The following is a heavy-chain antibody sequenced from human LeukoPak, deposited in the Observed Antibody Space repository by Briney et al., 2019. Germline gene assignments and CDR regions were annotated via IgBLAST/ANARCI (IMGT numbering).Heavy chain of an antibody. CDR2: IYYSGST. CDR3: ASKVRIYYYDSSGYYNY. J-gene: IGHJ4*02. CDR1: GGSISSYY. D-gene: IGHD3-22*01. V-gene: IGHV4-59*12. Sequence: SETLSLTCTVSGGSISSYYWSWIRQPPGKGLEWIGYIYYSGSTNYNPSLKSRVTISVDTSKNQFSLKLSSVTAADTAVYYCASKVRIYYYDSSGYYNYWGQGTLVTVSS.